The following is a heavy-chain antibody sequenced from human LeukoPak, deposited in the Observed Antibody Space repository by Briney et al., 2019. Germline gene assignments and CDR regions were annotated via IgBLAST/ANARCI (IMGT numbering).Heavy chain of an antibody. Sequence: ASVKVSCKVSGYTLTELSMHWVRQAPGKGLEWMGGFDPEDGETIYAQKFQGRVTMTEDTSTDTAYMELSSLRSEDTAVYYYATPYYYDSSGPNDAFDIWGQGTMVTVSS. CDR2: FDPEDGET. J-gene: IGHJ3*02. CDR3: ATPYYYDSSGPNDAFDI. CDR1: GYTLTELS. D-gene: IGHD3-22*01. V-gene: IGHV1-24*01.